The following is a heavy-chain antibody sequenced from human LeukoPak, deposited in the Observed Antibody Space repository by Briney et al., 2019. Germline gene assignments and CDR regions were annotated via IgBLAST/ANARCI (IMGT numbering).Heavy chain of an antibody. Sequence: GGSLRLSCAASGFIFSRYGMHWVRQAPGKGLEWVAVISHDGGDKYYADSVKGRFTISRDNSKSTLYLQMNSLRAEDTAVYYCSGYNWFDPWGQGTLVTVSS. V-gene: IGHV3-30*03. CDR1: GFIFSRYG. CDR2: ISHDGGDK. CDR3: SGYNWFDP. J-gene: IGHJ5*02. D-gene: IGHD3-22*01.